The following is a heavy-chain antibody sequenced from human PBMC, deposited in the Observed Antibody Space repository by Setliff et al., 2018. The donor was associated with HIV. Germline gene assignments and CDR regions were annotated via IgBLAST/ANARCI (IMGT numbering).Heavy chain of an antibody. CDR2: ISVYNGNT. D-gene: IGHD2-2*01. V-gene: IGHV1-18*01. CDR1: TYPFSSYV. Sequence: ASVKVSCKASTYPFSSYVINWVRQAPRQGLEWMGRISVYNGNTIYAQKLQGRVIMTTDTSTSTAYMELRSLRSDDTAMYYCATQRDIVMVPGQGGFDIWAQGTMVTVSS. J-gene: IGHJ3*02. CDR3: ATQRDIVMVPGQGGFDI.